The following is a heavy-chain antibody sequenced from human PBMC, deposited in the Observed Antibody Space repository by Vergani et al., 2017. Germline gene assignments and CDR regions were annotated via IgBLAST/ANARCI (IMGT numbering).Heavy chain of an antibody. CDR2: ISRSGSTI. CDR1: GFPFSDYY. D-gene: IGHD3-9*01. V-gene: IGHV3-11*01. Sequence: QVQLVESGGGEVQPGRSLRLSCSAAGFPFSDYYMSWIRQAPGKGLEWVSYISRSGSTIYYADSVKGRFTISRDNAKKSLYLQMTSLRAEDTAVDYCARVRGYDTLTIFDYWGQGNLVTVSS. CDR3: ARVRGYDTLTIFDY. J-gene: IGHJ4*02.